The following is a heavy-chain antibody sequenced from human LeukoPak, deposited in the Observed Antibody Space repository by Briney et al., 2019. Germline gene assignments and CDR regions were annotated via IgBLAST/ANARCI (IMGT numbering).Heavy chain of an antibody. CDR3: ARGAYGDK. J-gene: IGHJ4*02. D-gene: IGHD4-17*01. Sequence: GASVKVSCKASGYTLTSYGINWMRQAPGQGLEWIGWISTQTGNTNYAQKVQGRLTLTTDRSTNTAYMELRGLRSDDTAVYYCARGAYGDKWGQGTMVTVSS. CDR1: GYTLTSYG. V-gene: IGHV1-18*01. CDR2: ISTQTGNT.